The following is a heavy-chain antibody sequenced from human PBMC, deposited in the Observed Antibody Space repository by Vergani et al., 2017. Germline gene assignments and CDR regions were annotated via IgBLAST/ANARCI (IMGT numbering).Heavy chain of an antibody. J-gene: IGHJ1*01. CDR3: ATGCSSTSCYTDRN. CDR2: ISGSDDST. CDR1: GFTFSSYA. Sequence: EVQLLESGGGLVQPGGSLRLSCAASGFTFSSYAMSWVRQAPGKGLEWVSGISGSDDSTYYADSVKGRFTISRDNSKNTLYLQVNSLRAEDTAVYYCATGCSSTSCYTDRNWGQGTLVTGAS. V-gene: IGHV3-23*01. D-gene: IGHD2-2*02.